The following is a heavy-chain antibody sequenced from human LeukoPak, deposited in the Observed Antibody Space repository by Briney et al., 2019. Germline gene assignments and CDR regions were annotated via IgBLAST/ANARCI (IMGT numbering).Heavy chain of an antibody. V-gene: IGHV4-59*11. CDR1: GGSISSHS. Sequence: SETLSLTCSVSGGSISSHSWNRIRQPPGKGVEWIGYLYYSGSTNYNPSLKSRVTISGDTSRNQFSLKLSSVTAADTAVYYCARGFLEWLPNSWFDPWGQGTLVTVSS. CDR2: LYYSGST. D-gene: IGHD3-3*01. CDR3: ARGFLEWLPNSWFDP. J-gene: IGHJ5*02.